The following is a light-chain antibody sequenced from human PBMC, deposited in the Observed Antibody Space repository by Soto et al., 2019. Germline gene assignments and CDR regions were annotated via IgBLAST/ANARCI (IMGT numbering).Light chain of an antibody. V-gene: IGLV2-14*02. CDR2: EGS. CDR1: SSDVGSYNL. Sequence: QSVLAQPASVSGSPGQSITISCTGTSSDVGSYNLVSWYQQHPGKAPKLMIYEGSKRPSGVSNRFSGSKSGNTASLTISGLQAEDEADYYCSSYTSSGTLASVFGTGTKVTVL. CDR3: SSYTSSGTLASV. J-gene: IGLJ1*01.